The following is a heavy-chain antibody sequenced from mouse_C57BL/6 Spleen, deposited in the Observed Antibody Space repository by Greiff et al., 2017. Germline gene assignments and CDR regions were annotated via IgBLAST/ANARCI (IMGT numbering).Heavy chain of an antibody. CDR3: ATLGSYDLGFFAY. J-gene: IGHJ3*01. V-gene: IGHV1-26*01. CDR2: INPNNGGT. Sequence: EVHLVESGPELVKPGASVKISCKASGYTFTDYYMNWVKQSHGKSLEWIGDINPNNGGTSYNQKFKGKATLTVDKSSSTAYMELRSLTSEDSAVYYCATLGSYDLGFFAYWGQGTLVTVSA. D-gene: IGHD2-12*01. CDR1: GYTFTDYY.